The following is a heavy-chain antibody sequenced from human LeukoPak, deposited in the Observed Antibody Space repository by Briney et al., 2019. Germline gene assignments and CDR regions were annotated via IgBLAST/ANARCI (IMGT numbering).Heavy chain of an antibody. CDR2: IYPGDSDT. V-gene: IGHV5-51*01. CDR3: ARRDYYYGMDV. Sequence: GESLKISCRGSGYSFTSYWMGWVRQMPGRGLEWTGIIYPGDSDTRYSPSFQGQVTISADKSISTAYLQWSSLKASDTAMYYCARRDYYYGMDVWGQGITVTVSS. J-gene: IGHJ6*02. CDR1: GYSFTSYW.